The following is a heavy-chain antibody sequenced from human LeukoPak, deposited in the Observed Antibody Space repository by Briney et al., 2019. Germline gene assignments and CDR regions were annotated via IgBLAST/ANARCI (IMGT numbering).Heavy chain of an antibody. CDR2: IYYSGSA. CDR3: AREGRAGTTNYGMDV. D-gene: IGHD1-1*01. Sequence: SETLSLTCTVSGGSISSYYWSWIRQPPGKGLEWIGYIYYSGSANYNPSLKSRVIISVDTSKNQFSLKLSSVTAADTAVYYCAREGRAGTTNYGMDVWGQGTTVTVSS. CDR1: GGSISSYY. V-gene: IGHV4-59*01. J-gene: IGHJ6*02.